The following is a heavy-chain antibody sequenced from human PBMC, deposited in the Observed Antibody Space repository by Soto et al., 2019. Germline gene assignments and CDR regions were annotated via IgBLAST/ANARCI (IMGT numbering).Heavy chain of an antibody. V-gene: IGHV4-4*02. J-gene: IGHJ4*02. D-gene: IGHD3-9*01. CDR2: IYHSGST. CDR1: SGSISSSNW. Sequence: PSETLSLTCAVSSGSISSSNWWSWVRQPPGKGLEWIGEIYHSGSTNYNPSLKSRVTISVDKSKNQFSLKLSSVTAADTAVYYCASLTGYRGDSYRGNYWGQGTLVTVSS. CDR3: ASLTGYRGDSYRGNY.